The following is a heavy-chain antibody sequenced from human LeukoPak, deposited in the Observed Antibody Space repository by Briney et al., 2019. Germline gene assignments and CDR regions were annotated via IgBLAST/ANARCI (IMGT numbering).Heavy chain of an antibody. CDR2: IYTSDST. J-gene: IGHJ4*02. CDR1: GTFISGYY. V-gene: IGHV4-4*07. D-gene: IGHD6-13*01. CDR3: ARARAAVGTPFDK. Sequence: PSETLSLTCSLSGTFISGYYWNWIRHPAGKGLEWIGRIYTSDSTYFNPSLTSRVTMSLDTSKNQFSLKLRSVTAADTAVYFCARARAAVGTPFDKWGQGILVTVSS.